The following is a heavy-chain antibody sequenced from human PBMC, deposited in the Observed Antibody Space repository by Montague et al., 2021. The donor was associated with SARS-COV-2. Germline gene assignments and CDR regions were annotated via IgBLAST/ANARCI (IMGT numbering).Heavy chain of an antibody. CDR3: ARRVTGTTVLYYYYGMDV. CDR1: GGSISSSSHY. J-gene: IGHJ6*02. V-gene: IGHV4-39*01. D-gene: IGHD1-20*01. Sequence: SETLSLTCTVSGGSISSSSHYWGWIRQPPGKGLEWIGSIYYSGSTYYNPSLKSRVTISVDTSKNQFSLKLSSVTAADTAVYYCARRVTGTTVLYYYYGMDVWGQGTTVTVSS. CDR2: IYYSGST.